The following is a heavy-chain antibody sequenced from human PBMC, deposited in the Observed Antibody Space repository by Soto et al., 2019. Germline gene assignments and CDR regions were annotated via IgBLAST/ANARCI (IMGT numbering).Heavy chain of an antibody. J-gene: IGHJ6*02. CDR2: IYHSGST. D-gene: IGHD3-10*01. Sequence: SETLSLTCAVSGGSISSSNWWSWVRQPPGKGLEWIGEIYHSGSTNYNPSLKSRVAISVDKSKNQFSLKLSSVTAADTAVYYCAREKLLWLGEFPPGMDVWGQGTTVTVSS. CDR3: AREKLLWLGEFPPGMDV. V-gene: IGHV4-4*02. CDR1: GGSISSSNW.